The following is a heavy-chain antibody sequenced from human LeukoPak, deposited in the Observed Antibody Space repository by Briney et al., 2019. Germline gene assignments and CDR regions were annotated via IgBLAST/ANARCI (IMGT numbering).Heavy chain of an antibody. CDR1: GFTFSSNA. CDR2: ISGSGGST. J-gene: IGHJ1*01. V-gene: IGHV3-23*01. CDR3: AMYYYDSSGYYPEYFQH. D-gene: IGHD3-22*01. Sequence: PGGSLRLSCAASGFTFSSNAMSWVRQAPGKGLEWVSAISGSGGSTYYADSVKGRFTISRDNSKNTLYLQMNSLRAEDTAVYYCAMYYYDSSGYYPEYFQHWGQGTLVTVSS.